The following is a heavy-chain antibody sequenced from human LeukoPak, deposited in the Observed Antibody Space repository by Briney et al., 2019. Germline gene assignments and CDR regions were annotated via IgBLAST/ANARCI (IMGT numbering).Heavy chain of an antibody. D-gene: IGHD6-13*01. CDR3: AKDRAAAGPEAFDI. V-gene: IGHV3-21*01. CDR1: GFTFSTYT. CDR2: ISSNIDYK. Sequence: GGSLRLSCAASGFTFSTYTMNWVRQAPGKGLEWVSSISSNIDYKYYTDSVKGRFTISRDNSKNTLYLRMNSLRAEDTAVYYCAKDRAAAGPEAFDIWGQGTMVTVSS. J-gene: IGHJ3*02.